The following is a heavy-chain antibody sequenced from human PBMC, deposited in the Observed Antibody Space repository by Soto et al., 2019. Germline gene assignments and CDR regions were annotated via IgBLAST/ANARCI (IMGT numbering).Heavy chain of an antibody. V-gene: IGHV5-51*01. CDR1: GCSYTCYS. CDR2: IYPGDSDT. Sequence: GGTLELYCSGSGCSYTCYSSVWLREKPGKGLEWMGIIYPGDSDTRYSPSFQGQVTISADKSISTAYLQWSSLKASDTAMYYCARHLLDYYYGMDVWGQGTTVTVSS. CDR3: ARHLLDYYYGMDV. J-gene: IGHJ6*02.